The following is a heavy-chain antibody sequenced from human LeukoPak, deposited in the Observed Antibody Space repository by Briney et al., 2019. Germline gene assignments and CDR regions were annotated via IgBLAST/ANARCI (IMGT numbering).Heavy chain of an antibody. CDR2: ISGSGGST. CDR1: GFTFTSYA. J-gene: IGHJ6*03. CDR3: AKAYSSSSRYYYYMDV. Sequence: HPGGSLRLSCAASGFTFTSYAMSWVRQAPGKGLEWVSAISGSGGSTYYADSVKGRFTISRDNSKNTLYLQMNSLRAEDTAVYYCAKAYSSSSRYYYYMDVWGKGTTVTVSS. V-gene: IGHV3-23*01. D-gene: IGHD6-6*01.